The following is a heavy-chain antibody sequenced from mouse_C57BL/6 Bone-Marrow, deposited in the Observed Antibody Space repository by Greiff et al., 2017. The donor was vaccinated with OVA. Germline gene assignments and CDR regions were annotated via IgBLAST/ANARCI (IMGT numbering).Heavy chain of an antibody. CDR1: GFTFSDYG. J-gene: IGHJ3*01. CDR2: ISSGSSTI. V-gene: IGHV5-17*01. CDR3: ARYSNYEFAY. Sequence: EVQGVESGGGLVKPGGSLKLSCAASGFTFSDYGMHWVRQAPEKGLEWVAYISSGSSTIYYADTVKGRFTISRDNAKNTLFLQMTSLRSEDTAMYYCARYSNYEFAYWGQGTLVTVSA. D-gene: IGHD2-5*01.